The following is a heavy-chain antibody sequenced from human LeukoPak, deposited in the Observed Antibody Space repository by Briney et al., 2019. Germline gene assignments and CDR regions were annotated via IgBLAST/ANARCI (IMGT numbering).Heavy chain of an antibody. D-gene: IGHD3-10*01. J-gene: IGHJ4*02. V-gene: IGHV1-2*06. Sequence: ASVKVSCKAAGYNFPAYFMHWVRQAPGQGLEWMGRINPNGGDTNYAQKLQGRVTMTTDTSTSTAYMELRSLRSDDTAVYYCARDGVLWFGELYSPDYWGQGTLVTVSS. CDR2: INPNGGDT. CDR3: ARDGVLWFGELYSPDY. CDR1: GYNFPAYF.